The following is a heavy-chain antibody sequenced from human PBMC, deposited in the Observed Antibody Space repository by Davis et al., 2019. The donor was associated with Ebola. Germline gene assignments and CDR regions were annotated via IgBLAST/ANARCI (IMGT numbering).Heavy chain of an antibody. J-gene: IGHJ4*02. V-gene: IGHV1-18*04. CDR1: GYTFTSYG. D-gene: IGHD1-26*01. CDR2: INPHNGNT. CDR3: ARGGGSYDY. Sequence: AASVKVSCKASGYTFTSYGITWVRQAPGQGLEWMGWINPHNGNTNYAQSVQGRVTMTTDTSTSTAYMEVGSLRSEDTAVYYCARGGGSYDYWGQGTLVTVSS.